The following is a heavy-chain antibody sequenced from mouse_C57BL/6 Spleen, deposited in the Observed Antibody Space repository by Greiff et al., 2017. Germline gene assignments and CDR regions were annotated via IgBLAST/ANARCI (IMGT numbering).Heavy chain of an antibody. CDR2: IHPNSGST. V-gene: IGHV1-64*01. Sequence: VQLQESGAELVKPGASVKLSCKASGYTFTSYWMHWVKQRPGQGLEWIGMIHPNSGSTNYNEKFKSKATLTVDKSSSTAYMQLSSLTSEDSAVYYCATITTVVKDWYFDVWGTGTTVTVSS. CDR3: ATITTVVKDWYFDV. J-gene: IGHJ1*03. CDR1: GYTFTSYW. D-gene: IGHD1-1*01.